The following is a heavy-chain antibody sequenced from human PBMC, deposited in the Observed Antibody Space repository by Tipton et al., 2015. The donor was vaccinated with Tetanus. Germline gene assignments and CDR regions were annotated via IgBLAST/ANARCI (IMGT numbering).Heavy chain of an antibody. CDR2: IYYTGNT. CDR1: GGTFSGYY. J-gene: IGHJ4*02. V-gene: IGHV4-31*02. D-gene: IGHD6-6*01. Sequence: LRLSCTIYGGTFSGYYCSWIRQPPGRGLEWIGYIYYTGNTYYNPSLKSRVTISVDTSKNQFSLKLSSVTAADTAVYYCARRSVSARFDDWGQGTLVTVSS. CDR3: ARRSVSARFDD.